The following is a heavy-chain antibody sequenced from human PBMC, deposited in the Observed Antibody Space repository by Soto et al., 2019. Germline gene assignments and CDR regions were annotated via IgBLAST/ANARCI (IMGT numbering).Heavy chain of an antibody. V-gene: IGHV1-3*01. J-gene: IGHJ4*02. CDR3: ARDSGIVGANDFDY. Sequence: ASVKVSCKASGYTFTNYAIHWVRQAPGQRLEWMGWINVGNGDTKYSRKFQGRVTITRDTSATTADMELSSLRSQDTAVYYCARDSGIVGANDFDYWGRGTLVTVSS. CDR2: INVGNGDT. CDR1: GYTFTNYA. D-gene: IGHD1-26*01.